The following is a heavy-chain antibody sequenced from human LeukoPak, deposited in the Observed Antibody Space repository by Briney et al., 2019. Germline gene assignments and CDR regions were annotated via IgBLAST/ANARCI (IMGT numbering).Heavy chain of an antibody. CDR3: AREGWRGPRNLDY. CDR2: INPNSGGT. J-gene: IGHJ4*02. V-gene: IGHV1/OR15-1*04. CDR1: GYIFTDYY. D-gene: IGHD3-3*01. Sequence: GASVKVSCKASGYIFTDYYMHWVRQAPGQELGWMGRINPNSGGTNYAQKFQGRVTMTRDTSTSTVYMELSSLRSEDTAVCYCAREGWRGPRNLDYWGQGTLVTVSS.